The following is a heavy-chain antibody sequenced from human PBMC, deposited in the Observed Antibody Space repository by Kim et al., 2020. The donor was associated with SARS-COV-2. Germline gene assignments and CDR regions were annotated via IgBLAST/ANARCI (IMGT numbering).Heavy chain of an antibody. J-gene: IGHJ4*02. CDR3: TTAFEY. Sequence: TNTYYPDSGSGRFTISRDNAKNTVYLQMNSLGAEDTAVYYCTTAFEYWGQGALVTVSS. V-gene: IGHV3-74*01. CDR2: TNT.